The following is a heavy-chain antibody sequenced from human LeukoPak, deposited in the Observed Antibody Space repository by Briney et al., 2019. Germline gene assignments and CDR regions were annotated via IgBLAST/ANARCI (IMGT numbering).Heavy chain of an antibody. CDR3: ARKMYGDYFFDY. CDR2: IGGSSATI. D-gene: IGHD4-17*01. V-gene: IGHV3-48*01. CDR1: GFTFNTYS. Sequence: PGGSLRLSCAASGFTFNTYSMNWVRQAQGKGLEWVSYIGGSSATIYYADSVKGRFTISRDNAKNSLYLQMNSLRAEDTAIYYCARKMYGDYFFDYWGQGTLVTVSS. J-gene: IGHJ4*02.